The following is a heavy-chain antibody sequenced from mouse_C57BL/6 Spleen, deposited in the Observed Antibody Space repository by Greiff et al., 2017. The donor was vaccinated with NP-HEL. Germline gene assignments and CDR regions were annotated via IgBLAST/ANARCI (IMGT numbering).Heavy chain of an antibody. D-gene: IGHD2-5*01. V-gene: IGHV2-6-1*01. CDR1: GFSLTSYG. CDR3: ARHGVCYSKPSYAMDY. CDR2: IWSDGST. J-gene: IGHJ4*01. Sequence: VKLVESGPGLVAPSQSLSITCTVSGFSLTSYGVHWVRQPPGKGLEWLVVIWSDGSTTYNSALKSRLSISKDNSKSQVFLKMNSLQTDDTAMYYCARHGVCYSKPSYAMDYWGQGTSVTVSS.